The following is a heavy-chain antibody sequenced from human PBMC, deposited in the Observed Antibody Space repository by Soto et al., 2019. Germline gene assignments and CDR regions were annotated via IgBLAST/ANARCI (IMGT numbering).Heavy chain of an antibody. J-gene: IGHJ6*02. CDR1: GGSISASSYY. D-gene: IGHD3-9*01. CDR3: ARDILTGRKGMDV. V-gene: IGHV4-39*02. CDR2: IDYSGST. Sequence: SETLSLTCTVSGGSISASSYYWGWIRQPPGKGLEWIGGIDYSGSTYYNPSLRSRVTIFLDTSKNQFSLKLSSVTAADTAVYYCARDILTGRKGMDVWDQGTTVTVSS.